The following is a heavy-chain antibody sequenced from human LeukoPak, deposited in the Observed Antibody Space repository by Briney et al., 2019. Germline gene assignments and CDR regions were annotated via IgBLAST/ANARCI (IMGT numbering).Heavy chain of an antibody. V-gene: IGHV4-4*07. CDR3: ARESLGYCSGGSCPYYFDY. J-gene: IGHJ4*02. Sequence: SETLSLTCTVSGDSISSYYWSWIRQPAGKGLGWIVRIYTTGSTNYNPSLKSRVTMSVDTSKNQFSLKLSSVTAADTAVYYCARESLGYCSGGSCPYYFDYWGQGTLVTVSS. D-gene: IGHD2-15*01. CDR1: GDSISSYY. CDR2: IYTTGST.